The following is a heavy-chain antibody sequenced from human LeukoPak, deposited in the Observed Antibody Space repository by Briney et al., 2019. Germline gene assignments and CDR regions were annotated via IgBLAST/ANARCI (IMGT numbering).Heavy chain of an antibody. CDR3: VRALYNSGQFDP. D-gene: IGHD5-12*01. V-gene: IGHV3-23*01. Sequence: PGGSLRLSCAASGFTFSSYAMTWVRQAPGKELEWVSVISGSGGITYYADSVKGRFTISRENGENSLFLQLNSLRTGDTAVYYCVRALYNSGQFDPWGQGTLVTVSS. J-gene: IGHJ5*02. CDR2: ISGSGGIT. CDR1: GFTFSSYA.